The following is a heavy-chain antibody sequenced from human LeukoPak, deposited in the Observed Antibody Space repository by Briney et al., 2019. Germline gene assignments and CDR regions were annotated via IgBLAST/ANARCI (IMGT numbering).Heavy chain of an antibody. CDR3: AKGNRGAAAGRGGFDP. D-gene: IGHD6-13*01. J-gene: IGHJ5*02. V-gene: IGHV3-23*01. Sequence: PGGSLRLSCAASGFTFSSYAMSWVRQAPGKGLEWVSAISGSGGSTCYGDSAKGRFTISRDNSENTLYLQMKRLRAEDTAVYYCAKGNRGAAAGRGGFDPWGQGTLVTVSS. CDR2: ISGSGGST. CDR1: GFTFSSYA.